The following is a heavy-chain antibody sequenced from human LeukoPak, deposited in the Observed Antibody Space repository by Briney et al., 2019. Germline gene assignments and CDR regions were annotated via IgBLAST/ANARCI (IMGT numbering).Heavy chain of an antibody. Sequence: PAGGSLRLSCAASGFTFSKYWMHWVRHVPRKGLIWVSRINNEGNGTNYADSVKGRFTISRDNAKNTLYLQMTSLRAEDTAVYYCARGIYGNFDYCGQGALVTVSS. CDR2: INNEGNGT. CDR3: ARGIYGNFDY. V-gene: IGHV3-74*01. D-gene: IGHD3-10*01. CDR1: GFTFSKYW. J-gene: IGHJ4*02.